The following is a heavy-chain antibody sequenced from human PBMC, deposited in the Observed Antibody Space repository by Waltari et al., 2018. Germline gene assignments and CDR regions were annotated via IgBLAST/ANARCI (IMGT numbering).Heavy chain of an antibody. V-gene: IGHV3-21*03. Sequence: EVQLVESGGGLVKPGGSLRLSCAASGFTISSFGMIWVRQAPGKGLEWVLSTTNSNTYIYYAESVKGRFTVSIDNAKNSRYLQMNSLRADDTAVYFCARALTTPNDYWGQGTLVTVSA. CDR3: ARALTTPNDY. CDR1: GFTISSFG. D-gene: IGHD4-17*01. CDR2: TTNSNTYI. J-gene: IGHJ4*02.